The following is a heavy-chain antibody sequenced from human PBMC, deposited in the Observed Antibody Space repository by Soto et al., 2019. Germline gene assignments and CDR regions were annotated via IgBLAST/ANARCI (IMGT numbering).Heavy chain of an antibody. V-gene: IGHV1-69*02. J-gene: IGHJ4*02. Sequence: QVQLVQSGAEVKKPGSSVKVSCKASGGTFSSYTISWVRQAPGQGLEWMGRIIPILGIANYAQKFQGRVTITADKSTSTAYVELSSLRSEDTAVYYCASRYSSGQNYFDYWGQGTLVTVSS. D-gene: IGHD6-19*01. CDR1: GGTFSSYT. CDR3: ASRYSSGQNYFDY. CDR2: IIPILGIA.